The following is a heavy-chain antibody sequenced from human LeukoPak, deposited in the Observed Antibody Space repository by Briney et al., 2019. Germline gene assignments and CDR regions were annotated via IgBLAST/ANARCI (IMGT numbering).Heavy chain of an antibody. CDR2: LSSGGSNK. CDR1: GFTFSTYG. J-gene: IGHJ4*02. D-gene: IGHD2-21*02. Sequence: GGSLRLSCAASGFTFSTYGMHWVRQAPGKGLEWVAVLSSGGSNKFYAESVKGRFTISRDTSKSSLYLQVDSLKPEDTAVYYCAKSGGTCGSDCYQDHWGQGTLVTVSS. V-gene: IGHV3-30*18. CDR3: AKSGGTCGSDCYQDH.